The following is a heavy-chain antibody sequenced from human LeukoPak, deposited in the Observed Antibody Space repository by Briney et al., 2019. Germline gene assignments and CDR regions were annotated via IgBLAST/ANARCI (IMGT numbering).Heavy chain of an antibody. CDR3: ASSGRFYGSGSTLDY. J-gene: IGHJ4*02. V-gene: IGHV3-21*01. D-gene: IGHD3-10*01. Sequence: GGSLRLSCAASGFTFSSYSMNWVRQAPGKGLEWVSSISSSSSYMYYADSVKGRFTISRDNAKNSLYLQMNSLRAEDTAVYYCASSGRFYGSGSTLDYWGQGTLVTVSS. CDR1: GFTFSSYS. CDR2: ISSSSSYM.